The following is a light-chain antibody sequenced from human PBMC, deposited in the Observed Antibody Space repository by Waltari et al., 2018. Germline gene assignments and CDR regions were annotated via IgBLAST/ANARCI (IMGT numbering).Light chain of an antibody. CDR3: LQRTSWPLT. CDR1: QRVSRH. CDR2: GAT. V-gene: IGKV3-11*01. Sequence: EIVLTQSPPTLSLLPGARATPSCRASQRVSRHLDWFQQKPGQAPRLLIYGATNRATGIPARFSGSGSGTDFTLSISSLEPEDFVVYYCLQRTSWPLTFGGGTKGEIK. J-gene: IGKJ4*01.